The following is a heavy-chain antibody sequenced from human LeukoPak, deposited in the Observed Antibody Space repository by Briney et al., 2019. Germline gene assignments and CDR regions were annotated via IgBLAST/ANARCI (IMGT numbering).Heavy chain of an antibody. CDR1: GASLSPHY. V-gene: IGHV3-7*01. D-gene: IGHD1-20*01. CDR3: ARLLVYNSGGEAFDH. Sequence: ETLSLTCSVSGASLSPHYWSWVRQAPGKGLEWVANIKQDGSEKYYVDSVKGRFTISRDNAKNSLYLQMNSLRAEDTAVYYCARLLVYNSGGEAFDHWGQGTLVTVSS. CDR2: IKQDGSEK. J-gene: IGHJ4*02.